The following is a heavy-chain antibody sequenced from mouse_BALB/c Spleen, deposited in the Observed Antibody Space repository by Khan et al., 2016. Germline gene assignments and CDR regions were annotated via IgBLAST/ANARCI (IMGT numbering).Heavy chain of an antibody. Sequence: EVELVESGGGWVQPGGSMKFSCVASGFTFSDAWMDWVRQSPEKGLEWVAEIRSKANNQAAYYAESVNGRFTISRDDSRSSVYLQMNSLRPEDTGIYYCTRFGTNWDFDYWGQGTTLTVSS. CDR3: TRFGTNWDFDY. V-gene: IGHV6-6*01. J-gene: IGHJ2*01. D-gene: IGHD4-1*01. CDR2: IRSKANNQAA. CDR1: GFTFSDAW.